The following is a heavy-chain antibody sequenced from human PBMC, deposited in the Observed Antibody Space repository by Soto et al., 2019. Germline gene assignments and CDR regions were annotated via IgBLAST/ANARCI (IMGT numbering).Heavy chain of an antibody. D-gene: IGHD6-6*01. Sequence: QVQLVQSGAEVKKPGSSVKVSCKASGGTFSSYAISWVRQAPGQGLEWMGGIIPIFGTANYAQKFQGRVRITADESTSTAYMELSSLRSEDTAVYYCASSPLSSSRPYYYYYGMDVWGQGTTVTVSS. CDR1: GGTFSSYA. J-gene: IGHJ6*02. CDR2: IIPIFGTA. CDR3: ASSPLSSSRPYYYYYGMDV. V-gene: IGHV1-69*01.